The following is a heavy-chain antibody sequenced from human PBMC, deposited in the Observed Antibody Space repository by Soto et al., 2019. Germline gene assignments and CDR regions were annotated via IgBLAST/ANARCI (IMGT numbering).Heavy chain of an antibody. J-gene: IGHJ4*02. V-gene: IGHV3-21*01. CDR1: GFTFSTYN. CDR2: ISSSSYYI. Sequence: EVQLVESGGGLVKPGGSLRLSCAASGFTFSTYNMNWVRQAPGKGLEWVSSISSSSYYIYYADSVKGRVTISRDNAKNSLDLQMNSLRAEDSAVYYCARGGCDYYASDYWGQGTLVTVSS. CDR3: ARGGCDYYASDY. D-gene: IGHD3-22*01.